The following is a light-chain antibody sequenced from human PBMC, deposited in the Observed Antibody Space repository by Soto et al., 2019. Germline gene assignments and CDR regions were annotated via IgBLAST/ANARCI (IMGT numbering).Light chain of an antibody. Sequence: QSVLTQPASVSGSPGQSVTISCTGPRSDIGDSNFISWYQHSPGKAPRLLIYEVNNRPSGVSKRFSGSKAGNTASLTISGLLDDDEADYYCAAWDESLSGWVFGGGTKVTVL. CDR2: EVN. J-gene: IGLJ3*02. CDR1: RSDIGDSNF. V-gene: IGLV2-14*01. CDR3: AAWDESLSGWV.